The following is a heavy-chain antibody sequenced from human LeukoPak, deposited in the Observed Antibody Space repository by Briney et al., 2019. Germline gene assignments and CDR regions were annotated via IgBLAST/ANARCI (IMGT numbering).Heavy chain of an antibody. J-gene: IGHJ4*02. D-gene: IGHD1-26*01. Sequence: GESLKISCQGSGYRFTSYWIGWVRQLPGKGLEWMGIIYPGDSDTRYSPSFQGQVTISADKSISTTYLQWSSLKASDTAMYYCARHGSYYGVDYWGQGTLVTVSS. V-gene: IGHV5-51*01. CDR3: ARHGSYYGVDY. CDR1: GYRFTSYW. CDR2: IYPGDSDT.